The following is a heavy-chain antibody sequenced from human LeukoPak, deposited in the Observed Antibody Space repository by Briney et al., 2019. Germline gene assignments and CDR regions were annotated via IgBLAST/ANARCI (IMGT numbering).Heavy chain of an antibody. CDR3: ARDYYDSSGYWDY. Sequence: GGSLRLSCAASGFAFSSYSMSWVRQAPGKGLEWVSSISSGSTYIYYADSVKGRFTISRENAKNSLYLQMNSLRAEDTAVYYCARDYYDSSGYWDYWGQGTLVSVSS. V-gene: IGHV3-21*01. J-gene: IGHJ4*02. D-gene: IGHD3-22*01. CDR1: GFAFSSYS. CDR2: ISSGSTYI.